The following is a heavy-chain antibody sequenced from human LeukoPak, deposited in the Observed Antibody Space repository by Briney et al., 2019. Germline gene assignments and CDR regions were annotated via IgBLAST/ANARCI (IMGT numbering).Heavy chain of an antibody. V-gene: IGHV4-59*10. J-gene: IGHJ6*03. Sequence: SETLSLTCAVYGASFSDSYWSWIRQPAGKGLEWIGRIYTSGSTNYNPSLKSRVTMSVDTSKNQFSLKLSSVTAADTAVYYCARFLRIAAAGGYYYYYYMDVWGKGTTVTVSS. CDR3: ARFLRIAAAGGYYYYYYMDV. D-gene: IGHD6-13*01. CDR2: IYTSGST. CDR1: GASFSDSY.